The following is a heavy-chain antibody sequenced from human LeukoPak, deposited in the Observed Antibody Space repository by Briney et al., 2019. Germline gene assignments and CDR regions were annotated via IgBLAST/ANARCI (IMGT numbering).Heavy chain of an antibody. Sequence: GSLRLSCAASGFTFCSYSMNWLRQPPGKGLEWIGSIKSSGHTYYNPSLKSRVTMSVDTSKNQFSLKLTSVTAADTAVYFCARQRAYLGEWAFDYWGQGILVTVSS. CDR3: ARQRAYLGEWAFDY. J-gene: IGHJ4*02. CDR2: IKSSGHT. CDR1: GFTFCSYSMN. V-gene: IGHV4-39*01. D-gene: IGHD3-16*01.